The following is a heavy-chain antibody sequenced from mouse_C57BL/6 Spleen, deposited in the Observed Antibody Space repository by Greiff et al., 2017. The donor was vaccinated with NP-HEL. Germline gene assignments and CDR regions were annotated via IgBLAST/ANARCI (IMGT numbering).Heavy chain of an antibody. Sequence: EVQVVESGPGLVKPSQSLSLTCSVTGYSITSGYYWNWIRQFPGNKLEWMGYISYDGSNNYNPSLKNRISITRDTSKNQFFLKLNSVTTEDTATYYCARADYYGSGDFDYWGQGTTLTVSS. J-gene: IGHJ2*01. CDR3: ARADYYGSGDFDY. V-gene: IGHV3-6*01. CDR2: ISYDGSN. CDR1: GYSITSGYY. D-gene: IGHD1-1*01.